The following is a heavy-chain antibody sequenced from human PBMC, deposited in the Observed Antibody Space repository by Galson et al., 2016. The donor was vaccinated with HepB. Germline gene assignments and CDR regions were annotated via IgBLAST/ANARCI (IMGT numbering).Heavy chain of an antibody. CDR1: GFTFDDYA. J-gene: IGHJ4*02. CDR3: AKDMWEVAPSPITMIVVREGGIDY. D-gene: IGHD3-22*01. CDR2: ISYDGGST. Sequence: SLRLSCAASGFTFDDYAMHWVRQPPGKGLEWVSLISYDGGSTSYADSVKGRFTISRDNNKNSLYLQMNSLRAEDTALYYCAKDMWEVAPSPITMIVVREGGIDYWGQGTLVTVSS. V-gene: IGHV3-43D*03.